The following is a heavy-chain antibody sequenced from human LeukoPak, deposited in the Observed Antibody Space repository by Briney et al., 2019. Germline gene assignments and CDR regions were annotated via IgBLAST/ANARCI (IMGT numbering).Heavy chain of an antibody. CDR1: GFTVSSYS. V-gene: IGHV3-30-3*01. D-gene: IGHD3-3*01. Sequence: GGSLRLSCVVSGFTVSSYSMHWVRQAPGKGLEWVAVMSYDGINKYYADSVKGRFTISRDNSKNTLYLQMNNLRAQDTAVYYCARVLNVYDFWSGYYSYGMDVWGQGTTVTVSS. J-gene: IGHJ6*02. CDR2: MSYDGINK. CDR3: ARVLNVYDFWSGYYSYGMDV.